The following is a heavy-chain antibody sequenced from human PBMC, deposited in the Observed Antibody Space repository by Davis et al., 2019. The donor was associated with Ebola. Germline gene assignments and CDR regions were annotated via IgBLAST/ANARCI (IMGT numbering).Heavy chain of an antibody. J-gene: IGHJ4*02. Sequence: GESLKISCAASGFTFSSYAIHWVRQAPGKGLEWVAFISYDGSNKYYADSVTGRFTISRDNSKNTLYLQMNSLKAEDTAVYYCARERAYYYGSGSSFDYWGQGTLVTVSS. CDR2: ISYDGSNK. D-gene: IGHD3-10*01. CDR1: GFTFSSYA. V-gene: IGHV3-30-3*01. CDR3: ARERAYYYGSGSSFDY.